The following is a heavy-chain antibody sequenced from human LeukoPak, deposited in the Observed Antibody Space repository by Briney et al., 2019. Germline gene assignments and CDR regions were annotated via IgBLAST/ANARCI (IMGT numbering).Heavy chain of an antibody. CDR2: MYSGDSDT. Sequence: GESLKISCQGSGYSFSTYWNGWVRQMPGKGLECMGVMYSGDSDTRLSPAFQGHVTMSADQSISTAYLQWSSLKASDTAIYYCARWDGSSHFDHWGPGTLVTVSS. V-gene: IGHV5-51*01. J-gene: IGHJ4*02. D-gene: IGHD3-10*01. CDR1: GYSFSTYW. CDR3: ARWDGSSHFDH.